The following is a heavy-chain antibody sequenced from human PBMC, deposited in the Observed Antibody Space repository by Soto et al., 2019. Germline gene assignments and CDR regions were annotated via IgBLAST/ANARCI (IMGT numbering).Heavy chain of an antibody. J-gene: IGHJ4*02. CDR3: ARGRYGDY. D-gene: IGHD1-1*01. V-gene: IGHV1-18*01. CDR1: GYIFTTYG. Sequence: QVHLVQSGAEVKKPGASVKVSCKGSGYIFTTYGITWVRQAPGQGLEWMGWISAHNGNTNYAQKLQGRVTVTSDTSTSTAYMELRNLRSDDTAVYYCARGRYGDYWGQGDLVTVSS. CDR2: ISAHNGNT.